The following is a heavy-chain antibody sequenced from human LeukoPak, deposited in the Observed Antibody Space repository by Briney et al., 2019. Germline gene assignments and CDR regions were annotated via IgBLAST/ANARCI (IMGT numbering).Heavy chain of an antibody. V-gene: IGHV1-2*02. CDR3: ATGTPYYDILTGYYRPRGGEFWFDP. CDR1: GYTFTGYY. J-gene: IGHJ5*02. D-gene: IGHD3-9*01. Sequence: ASVKVSCKASGYTFTGYYMHWVRQAPGQGLEWMGWINPNSGGTNYAQKFQGRVTMTRDTPISTAYMELSSLRSEDTAVYYCATGTPYYDILTGYYRPRGGEFWFDPWGQGTLVTVSS. CDR2: INPNSGGT.